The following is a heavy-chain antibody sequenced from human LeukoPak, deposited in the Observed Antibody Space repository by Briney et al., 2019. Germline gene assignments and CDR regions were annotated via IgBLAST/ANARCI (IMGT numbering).Heavy chain of an antibody. CDR2: MSYSGRT. Sequence: SETLSLTCTVSGGSVSSYYWSWIRQTPGKGLEWIGYMSYSGRTDYGPSLKSRVTMSVDTSKNKFSLKMSYVTAADTGVYYCARGYCRDDICQVFPYWGQGTLVTVSS. CDR3: ARGYCRDDICQVFPY. V-gene: IGHV4-59*02. J-gene: IGHJ4*02. D-gene: IGHD2-21*02. CDR1: GGSVSSYY.